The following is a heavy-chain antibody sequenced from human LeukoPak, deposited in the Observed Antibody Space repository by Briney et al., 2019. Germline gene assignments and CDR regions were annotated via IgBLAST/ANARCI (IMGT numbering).Heavy chain of an antibody. CDR3: AKVGAFCGDFLCWFDP. CDR1: GFTFSDYY. J-gene: IGHJ5*02. Sequence: GGSLRLSCAASGFTFSDYYMSWIRQAPGKGLEWVSYISSGAGNIYYADSVKGRFTISRDNAKNSLYLQMNSLRAEDTAVYYCAKVGAFCGDFLCWFDPWGQGTLVTVSS. D-gene: IGHD3-10*01. V-gene: IGHV3-11*01. CDR2: ISSGAGNI.